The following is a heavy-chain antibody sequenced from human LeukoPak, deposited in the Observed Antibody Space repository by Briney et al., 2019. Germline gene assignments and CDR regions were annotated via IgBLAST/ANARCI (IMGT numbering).Heavy chain of an antibody. Sequence: GGSLRLSCSASGFTLSIYSMNCVRQAPGKGREWVSSISSGSRYLYYAHSVKGRFTISRDSAKNSLYLQINSLRAEDTAVYYCASATRGGNSEPNAFDMWSQGTTVTVSS. V-gene: IGHV3-21*01. CDR1: GFTLSIYS. J-gene: IGHJ3*02. CDR2: ISSGSRYL. D-gene: IGHD4-23*01. CDR3: ASATRGGNSEPNAFDM.